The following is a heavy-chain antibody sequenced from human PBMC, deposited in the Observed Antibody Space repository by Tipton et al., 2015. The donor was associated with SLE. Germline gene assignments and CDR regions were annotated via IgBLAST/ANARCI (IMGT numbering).Heavy chain of an antibody. D-gene: IGHD2-21*01. CDR2: LRTKSFGGTT. CDR1: GFTFDDYA. J-gene: IGHJ3*02. V-gene: IGHV3-49*04. CDR3: TRVLEVAVIAFDI. Sequence: SLRLSCTASGFTFDDYALSWVRQAPGKGLEWIGFLRTKSFGGTTEYAASVQGRFTISGDDSKTVAYLQMDNLKTEDTAVYYCTRVLEVAVIAFDIWGQGTMLTVS.